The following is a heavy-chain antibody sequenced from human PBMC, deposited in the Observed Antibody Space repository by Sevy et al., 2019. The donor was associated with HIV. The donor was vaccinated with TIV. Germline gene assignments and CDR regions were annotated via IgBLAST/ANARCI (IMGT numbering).Heavy chain of an antibody. D-gene: IGHD6-13*01. J-gene: IGHJ6*02. Sequence: GGSLRLSCAASGFTFSGSAMHWVRQASGKGLEWVGRIRSKANSYGTAYAASVKGRFTISRDDSTNTAYLQMNSLKTEDTAVYYCTRPYSSSWPYGMDVWGQGTTVTVSS. CDR3: TRPYSSSWPYGMDV. CDR1: GFTFSGSA. CDR2: IRSKANSYGT. V-gene: IGHV3-73*01.